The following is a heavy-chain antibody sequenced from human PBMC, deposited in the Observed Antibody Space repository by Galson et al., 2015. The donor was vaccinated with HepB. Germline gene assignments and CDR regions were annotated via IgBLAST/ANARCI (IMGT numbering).Heavy chain of an antibody. J-gene: IGHJ6*02. CDR2: ITSSSSVI. Sequence: SLRLSCAASGITFSGYSMNWVRQAPGKGLEWISYITSSSSVIYYADSVKGRFTISRDNAKNSLYLQMHSLRAEDTAVYYCARPNAVTTRRHYYYGMDVWGQGTTVTVSS. CDR1: GITFSGYS. D-gene: IGHD4-17*01. CDR3: ARPNAVTTRRHYYYGMDV. V-gene: IGHV3-48*01.